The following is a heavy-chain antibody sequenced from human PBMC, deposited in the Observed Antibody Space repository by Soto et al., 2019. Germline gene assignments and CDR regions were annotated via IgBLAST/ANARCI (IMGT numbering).Heavy chain of an antibody. CDR1: GYTCASYA. J-gene: IGHJ4*02. CDR2: ISAYNGNT. Sequence: QVQLGPSGAEVKKPRASVRVSCKASGYTCASYAISSMRQAPGQGLEWMGWISAYNGNTNYAQKLQGRVTMTTDTDTSTAYMELRSLRSDATPVCYCERGPPPPDYWGQGTLVTVSS. CDR3: ERGPPPPDY. V-gene: IGHV1-18*01.